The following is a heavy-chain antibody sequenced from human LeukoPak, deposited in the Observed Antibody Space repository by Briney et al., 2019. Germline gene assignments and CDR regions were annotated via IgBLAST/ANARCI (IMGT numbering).Heavy chain of an antibody. CDR3: ARESPYYYDSPDAFDI. D-gene: IGHD3-22*01. V-gene: IGHV3-23*01. CDR1: GFTFSSYT. Sequence: GGSLRLSCAASGFTFSSYTMSWVRQAPGKGLEWVSAISGSGGSTYYADSVKGRFTISRDNSKNTLYLQMNSLRAEDTAVYYCARESPYYYDSPDAFDIWGQGTMVTVSS. J-gene: IGHJ3*02. CDR2: ISGSGGST.